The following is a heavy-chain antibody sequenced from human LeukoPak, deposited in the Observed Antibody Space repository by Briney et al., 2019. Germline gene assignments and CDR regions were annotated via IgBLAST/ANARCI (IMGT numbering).Heavy chain of an antibody. Sequence: GGSLRLSCAASGFTFSSYAMHWVRQAPGMGLEWVAVISYDGSNKYYADSVKGRFTISRDNSKNTLYLQMNSLRAEDTAVYYCARERIAATGTNWFDPWGQGTLVTVSS. CDR2: ISYDGSNK. V-gene: IGHV3-30*04. D-gene: IGHD6-13*01. J-gene: IGHJ5*02. CDR3: ARERIAATGTNWFDP. CDR1: GFTFSSYA.